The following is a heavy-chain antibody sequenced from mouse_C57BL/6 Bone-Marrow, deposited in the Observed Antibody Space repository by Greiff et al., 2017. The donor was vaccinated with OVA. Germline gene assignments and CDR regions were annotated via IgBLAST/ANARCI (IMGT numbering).Heavy chain of an antibody. CDR3: ARQGHYYGSSYDAMDY. D-gene: IGHD1-1*01. V-gene: IGHV1-9*01. CDR2: ILPGSGST. J-gene: IGHJ4*01. CDR1: GYTFTGYW. Sequence: QVQLQQSGAELMKPGASVKLSCKATGYTFTGYWIEWVKQRPGHGLEWIGEILPGSGSTNYNEKFKGKATFTADTSSNTAYMQLSSLTTEDSAIYYCARQGHYYGSSYDAMDYWGQGTSVTVSS.